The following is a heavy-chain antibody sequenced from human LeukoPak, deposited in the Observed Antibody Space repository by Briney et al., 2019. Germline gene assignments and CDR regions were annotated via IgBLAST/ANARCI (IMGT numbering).Heavy chain of an antibody. CDR2: ISAYNGNT. V-gene: IGHV1-18*04. D-gene: IGHD3-10*01. Sequence: ASVNVSCKASGYTFTSYGISWVRQAPGQGLEWMGWISAYNGNTNYAQKLQGRVTMTTDTSTSTAYMELRSLRSDDTAVYYCAALWFGEYPFDYWGQGTLVTVSS. CDR3: AALWFGEYPFDY. J-gene: IGHJ4*02. CDR1: GYTFTSYG.